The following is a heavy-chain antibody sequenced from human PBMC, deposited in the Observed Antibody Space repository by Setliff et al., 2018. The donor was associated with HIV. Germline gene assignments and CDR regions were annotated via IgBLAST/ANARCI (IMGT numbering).Heavy chain of an antibody. V-gene: IGHV4-34*01. CDR2: INHSGST. CDR3: ARAFKAFYSGSGSYYHYNYYMDV. CDR1: GGSFSSYY. D-gene: IGHD3-10*01. Sequence: PSETLSLTCALYGGSFSSYYWSWIRQPPGKGLEWIAEINHSGSTNYNPSLKSRVSTSVDTSKNQFSLKLSSVTAADTAVYYCARAFKAFYSGSGSYYHYNYYMDVWGIGTAVTVSS. J-gene: IGHJ6*03.